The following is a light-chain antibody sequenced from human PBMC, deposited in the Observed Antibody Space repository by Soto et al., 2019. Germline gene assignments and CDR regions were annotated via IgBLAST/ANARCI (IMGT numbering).Light chain of an antibody. CDR1: QSVTRY. V-gene: IGKV3-11*01. Sequence: ETVLTQSPATLSLSPGERATLSCRASQSVTRYLAWYQQKPGQAPRFLIFDASNRATGVPARFSGSGSGTDFTLTISSLEPEDFAVYYCQQRDTWPITFGQGTRLEIK. CDR2: DAS. CDR3: QQRDTWPIT. J-gene: IGKJ5*01.